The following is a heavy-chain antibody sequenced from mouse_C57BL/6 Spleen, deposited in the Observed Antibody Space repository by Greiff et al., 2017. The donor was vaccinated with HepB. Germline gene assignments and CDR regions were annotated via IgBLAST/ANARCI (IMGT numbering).Heavy chain of an antibody. D-gene: IGHD2-1*01. V-gene: IGHV1-82*01. Sequence: QVQLQQSGPELVKPGASVKISCKASGYAFSSSWMNWVKQRPGKGLEWIGRIYPGDGDTNYNGKFKGKATLTADKSSSTAYMQLSSLTSEDSAVYFCARGRGNYGYFDVWGTGTTVTVSS. CDR2: IYPGDGDT. CDR3: ARGRGNYGYFDV. J-gene: IGHJ1*03. CDR1: GYAFSSSW.